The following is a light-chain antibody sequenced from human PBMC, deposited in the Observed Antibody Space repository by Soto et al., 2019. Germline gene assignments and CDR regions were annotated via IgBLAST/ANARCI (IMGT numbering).Light chain of an antibody. CDR3: FSHADSDTRV. J-gene: IGLJ3*02. Sequence: QSVLTQPASVSGSPGQSITISCTGTSSDIGSYDLVSWYQQYPGNAPKLLIYETSERPSEVSHRFSGSKSGNTASLTISGLQADDEAYYYSFSHADSDTRVFGGGTKLTVL. CDR1: SSDIGSYDL. V-gene: IGLV2-23*01. CDR2: ETS.